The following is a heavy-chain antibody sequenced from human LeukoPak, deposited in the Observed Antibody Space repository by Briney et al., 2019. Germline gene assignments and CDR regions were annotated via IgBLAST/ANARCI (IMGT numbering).Heavy chain of an antibody. J-gene: IGHJ3*02. D-gene: IGHD2-2*01. CDR3: AKKGLGYCGSTSCSDAFDI. Sequence: GGSLRLSCAASGFAFSSYAMSWVRRAPGKGLEWVSAISGSGGSTYYSDSVKGRFTISRDNSKDTLYLQMNSLRAEDTALYYCAKKGLGYCGSTSCSDAFDIWGQGTMVAVSS. CDR2: ISGSGGST. V-gene: IGHV3-23*01. CDR1: GFAFSSYA.